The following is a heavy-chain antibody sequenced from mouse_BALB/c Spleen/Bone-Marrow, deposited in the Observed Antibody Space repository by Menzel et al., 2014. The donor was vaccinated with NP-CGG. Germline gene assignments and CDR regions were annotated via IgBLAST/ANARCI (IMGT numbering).Heavy chain of an antibody. CDR2: INPSNGRT. D-gene: IGHD2-3*01. Sequence: QVQLKDSGAELVKPGASVMLSCKASGYSFTTYWIHWVKQRPGQGLEWIGEINPSNGRTNYNEKFKSKATLTVDKSSSTAYMQLSSLTSEDSAVYYCARYDGPAWFAYWGQGTLVTVSA. CDR3: ARYDGPAWFAY. V-gene: IGHV1S81*02. CDR1: GYSFTTYW. J-gene: IGHJ3*01.